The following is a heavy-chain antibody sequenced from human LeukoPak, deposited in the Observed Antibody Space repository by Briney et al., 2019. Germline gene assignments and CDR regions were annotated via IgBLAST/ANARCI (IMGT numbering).Heavy chain of an antibody. J-gene: IGHJ4*02. Sequence: PGGSLRLSCAASGFTFSSYSMNWVRQAPGKGLEWVSYISSSSSTIYYADSVKGRFTISRDNAKNSLYLQMNSLRAEDTAVYYCARDASEIVAYYFDYWGQGTLVTVSS. CDR1: GFTFSSYS. D-gene: IGHD5-12*01. CDR2: ISSSSSTI. CDR3: ARDASEIVAYYFDY. V-gene: IGHV3-48*01.